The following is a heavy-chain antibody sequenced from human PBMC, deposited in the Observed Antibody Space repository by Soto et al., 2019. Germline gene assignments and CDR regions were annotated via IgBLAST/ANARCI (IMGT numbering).Heavy chain of an antibody. D-gene: IGHD3-10*01. CDR3: TRHQDMVRGVMGYYYGMDV. J-gene: IGHJ6*02. CDR1: GFTFSGSA. Sequence: GGSLILSCASSGFTFSGSAMHWVRQASGKGLDWVGRIRSKANSYATAYAASVKGRFTISRDDSKNTAYLQMNSLKTEDTAVYYCTRHQDMVRGVMGYYYGMDVWGQGTTVTVSS. CDR2: IRSKANSYAT. V-gene: IGHV3-73*01.